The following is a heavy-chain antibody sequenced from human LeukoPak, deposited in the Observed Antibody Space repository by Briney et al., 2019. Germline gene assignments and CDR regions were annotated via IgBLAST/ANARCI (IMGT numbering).Heavy chain of an antibody. CDR3: ARDRGTSDAFDI. J-gene: IGHJ3*02. D-gene: IGHD5-12*01. CDR1: GFTFSSYA. CDR2: TRNKANSYTT. V-gene: IGHV3-72*01. Sequence: PGGSLRLSCAASGFTFSSYAMSWVRQAPGKGLEWVGRTRNKANSYTTEYAASVKGRFTISRDDSKNSLYLQMNSLKTEDTAVYYCARDRGTSDAFDIWGQGTMVTVSS.